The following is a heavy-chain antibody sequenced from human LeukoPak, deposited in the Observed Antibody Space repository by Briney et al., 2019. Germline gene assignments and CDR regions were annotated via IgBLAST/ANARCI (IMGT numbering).Heavy chain of an antibody. CDR1: GGSISPYD. CDR3: ARWAPLWFGELAWFDP. Sequence: SETLSLTCTVSGGSISPYDWSWIRQTAGKGLEWIGRISASGSTRYNPSLKSRVTMSVDTSKNQFSLKVSSVTAADTAVYFCARWAPLWFGELAWFDPWGQGTLVTVSS. D-gene: IGHD3-10*01. J-gene: IGHJ5*02. CDR2: ISASGST. V-gene: IGHV4-4*07.